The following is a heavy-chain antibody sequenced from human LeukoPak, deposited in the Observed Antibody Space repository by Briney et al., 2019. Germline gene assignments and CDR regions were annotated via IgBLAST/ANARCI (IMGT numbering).Heavy chain of an antibody. CDR1: GFTFSDYT. Sequence: GGSLRLSCAASGFTFSDYTMNWVRQAPGKGLEWVSSISSGSSYIYSADSVKGRFTISRDNAKNSLYLQLNSLTAEDTAVYYCARDRRSSFFAMDVWGQGTTVTASS. V-gene: IGHV3-21*01. D-gene: IGHD6-13*01. CDR3: ARDRRSSFFAMDV. J-gene: IGHJ6*02. CDR2: ISSGSSYI.